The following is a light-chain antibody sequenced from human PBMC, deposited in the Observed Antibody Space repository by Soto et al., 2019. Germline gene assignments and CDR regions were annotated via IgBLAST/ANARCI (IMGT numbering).Light chain of an antibody. CDR2: DNN. J-gene: IGLJ2*01. CDR1: SSNIENNY. CDR3: GTWDSSLRAGV. Sequence: QSVLTQPPSVSAAAGQKVTISCSGSSSNIENNYVSWYQQLPGTAPKLLIYDNNKRPSGIPDRISGSKSGTSATLGITGLQTGDEADDYCGTWDSSLRAGVFGGGTKLTVL. V-gene: IGLV1-51*01.